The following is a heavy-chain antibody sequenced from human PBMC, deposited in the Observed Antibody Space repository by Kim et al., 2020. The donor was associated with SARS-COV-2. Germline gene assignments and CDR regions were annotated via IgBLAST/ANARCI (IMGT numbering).Heavy chain of an antibody. Sequence: SETLSLTCTVSGGSISSSSYYWGWIRQPPGKGLEWIGSIYYSGSTYYNPSLKSRVTISVDTSKNQFSLKLSSVTAADTAVYYCARRDDYDFWSGYPDQFDYWGQGTLVTVSS. CDR1: GGSISSSSYY. D-gene: IGHD3-3*01. CDR2: IYYSGST. CDR3: ARRDDYDFWSGYPDQFDY. J-gene: IGHJ4*02. V-gene: IGHV4-39*01.